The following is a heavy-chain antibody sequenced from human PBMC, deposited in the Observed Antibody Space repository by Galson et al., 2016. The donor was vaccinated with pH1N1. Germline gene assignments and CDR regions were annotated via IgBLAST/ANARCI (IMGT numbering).Heavy chain of an antibody. V-gene: IGHV7-4-1*02. CDR3: ARGFYYGSGSFWPWDY. Sequence: SVKVSCKASGYTFYTYALNWVRQAPGQGLEWMGWINTDTGNPTYAPGFTGRFVFSLDTSVSTAYLQITSLKAEDTAVYYCARGFYYGSGSFWPWDYWGQGTLVTVSS. CDR2: INTDTGNP. D-gene: IGHD3-10*01. CDR1: GYTFYTYA. J-gene: IGHJ4*02.